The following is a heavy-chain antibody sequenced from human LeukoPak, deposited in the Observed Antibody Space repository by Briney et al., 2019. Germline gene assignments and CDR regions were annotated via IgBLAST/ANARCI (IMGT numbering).Heavy chain of an antibody. V-gene: IGHV1-69*05. CDR3: ASASGYSYGPQGSYYFDY. CDR1: GGTFSSYA. CDR2: IIPIFGTA. J-gene: IGHJ4*02. Sequence: GASVKVSCKXSGGTFSSYAISWVRQAPGQGLEWMGRIIPIFGTANYAQKFQGRVTITTDESTSTAYMELSSLRSEDTAVYYCASASGYSYGPQGSYYFDYWGQGTLVTVSS. D-gene: IGHD5-18*01.